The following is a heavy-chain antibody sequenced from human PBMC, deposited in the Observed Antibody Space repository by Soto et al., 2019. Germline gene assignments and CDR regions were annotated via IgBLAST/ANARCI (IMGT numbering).Heavy chain of an antibody. CDR3: ARDLWFGELLALNYGMDV. Sequence: SQTLSLTCAISGDSVSSNSAAWNWIRPSPSRGLEWLGRTYYRSKWYNDYAVSVKSRITINPDTSKNQFSLQLNSVTPEDTAVYYCARDLWFGELLALNYGMDVWGQGTTVTVSS. CDR1: GDSVSSNSAA. CDR2: TYYRSKWYN. J-gene: IGHJ6*02. V-gene: IGHV6-1*01. D-gene: IGHD3-10*01.